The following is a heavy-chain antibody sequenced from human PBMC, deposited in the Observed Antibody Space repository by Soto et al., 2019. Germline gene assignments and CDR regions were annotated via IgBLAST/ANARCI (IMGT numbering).Heavy chain of an antibody. Sequence: GGSLRLSCAASGFTFSDYYMSWIRQAPGKGLEWVSYISSSSSYTNYADSVKGRFTISRDNAKNSLYLQMNSLRAEDTAVYYCARDNDGSGYFSYFAYWGQGTLVTVSS. CDR2: ISSSSSYT. D-gene: IGHD3-22*01. J-gene: IGHJ4*02. CDR3: ARDNDGSGYFSYFAY. V-gene: IGHV3-11*05. CDR1: GFTFSDYY.